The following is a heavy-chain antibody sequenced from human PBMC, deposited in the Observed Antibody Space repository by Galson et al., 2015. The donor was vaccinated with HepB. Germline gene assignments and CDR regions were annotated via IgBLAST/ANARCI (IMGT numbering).Heavy chain of an antibody. CDR1: GFTFSNAW. CDR2: IKSKTDGGTT. J-gene: IGHJ4*02. CDR3: TTDPSWLRFSWGSY. Sequence: SLRLSCAASGFTFSNAWMNWVRQAPGKGLEWVGRIKSKTDGGTTDYAAPVKGRFTISRDDSKNTLYLQMNSLKTEDTAVYCCTTDPSWLRFSWGSYWGQGTLVTVSS. V-gene: IGHV3-15*07. D-gene: IGHD5-12*01.